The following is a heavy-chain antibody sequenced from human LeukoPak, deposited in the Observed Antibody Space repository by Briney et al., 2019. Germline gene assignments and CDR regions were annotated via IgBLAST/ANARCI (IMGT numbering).Heavy chain of an antibody. D-gene: IGHD1-26*01. V-gene: IGHV3-48*01. Sequence: GGSLRLSCAASGFTFSSYSMNWVRQAPGKGLEWVSYISSSSSTIYYADSVKGRFTISRDNAKNSLYLQMNSLRAEDTAVYYCARDKVVGATYFDYWGQGTLVTVSS. CDR1: GFTFSSYS. J-gene: IGHJ4*02. CDR2: ISSSSSTI. CDR3: ARDKVVGATYFDY.